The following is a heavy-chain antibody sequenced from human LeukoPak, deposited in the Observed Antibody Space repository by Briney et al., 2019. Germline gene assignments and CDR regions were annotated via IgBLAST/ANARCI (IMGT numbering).Heavy chain of an antibody. CDR1: GFTFSSYS. Sequence: GGSLRLSCAASGFTFSSYSMNWVRQAPGKGLEWVSSISSSSSYIYYADSVKGRLTISRDNAKISLYLQMNSLRAEDTAVYYCARDYDYVWGSYRHAVDYWGQGTLVTVSS. D-gene: IGHD3-16*02. CDR3: ARDYDYVWGSYRHAVDY. V-gene: IGHV3-21*01. CDR2: ISSSSSYI. J-gene: IGHJ4*02.